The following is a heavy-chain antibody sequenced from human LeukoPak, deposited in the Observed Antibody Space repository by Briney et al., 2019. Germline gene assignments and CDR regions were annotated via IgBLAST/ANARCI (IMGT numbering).Heavy chain of an antibody. D-gene: IGHD6-13*01. V-gene: IGHV1-2*02. CDR1: GYTFTGYY. J-gene: IGHJ4*02. CDR2: INPNSGGT. CDR3: ALPGARGASAGTFDY. Sequence: GASVKVSCKASGYTFTGYYIHWGRHAPGQGLEWMGWINPNSGGTNYAQKFQGRVTMTRDTSINTAYMELSRLSDATAVYYCALPGARGASAGTFDYWGQGTLVTVSS.